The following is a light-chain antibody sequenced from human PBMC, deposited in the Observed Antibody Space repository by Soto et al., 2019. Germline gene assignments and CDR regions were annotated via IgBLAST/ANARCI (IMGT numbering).Light chain of an antibody. CDR3: QQVNSYPFS. CDR1: QGISSY. Sequence: IQLTQSPSSLSASVGDRVTITCRASQGISSYLAWYQQKAGKAPKLLIYAASTLQSGVPSRFSGSGSGTDFTLTISSLQPEDFATYYCQQVNSYPFSFGPGTKVD. CDR2: AAS. J-gene: IGKJ3*01. V-gene: IGKV1-9*01.